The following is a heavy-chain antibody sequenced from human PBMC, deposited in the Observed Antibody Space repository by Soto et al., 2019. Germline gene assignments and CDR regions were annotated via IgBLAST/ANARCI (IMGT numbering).Heavy chain of an antibody. V-gene: IGHV3-30*18. Sequence: PGGSLRLSCVASGFTLSNYWMSWVRQAPGKGLEWVAVTSWDGNNKYYADSVKGRFTISRDNSKNTLYLQMNSLRGEDMAVYYCAKVVVPAAMVNYYYGMDVWGQGTTVTVSS. CDR3: AKVVVPAAMVNYYYGMDV. CDR1: GFTLSNYW. CDR2: TSWDGNNK. J-gene: IGHJ6*02. D-gene: IGHD2-2*01.